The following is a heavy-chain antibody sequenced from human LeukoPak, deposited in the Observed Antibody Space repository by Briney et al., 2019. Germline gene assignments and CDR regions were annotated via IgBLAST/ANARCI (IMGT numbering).Heavy chain of an antibody. Sequence: SETRSRTWTVAGGCVRGYCWSWIRQPAGKGLEWIGRIHPSGSSNYNPSLKSRLTMSVDTSKNQFSLNLSSVTAADTAVYLCARDGNVERPYDSWGQGTLVTVSP. CDR3: ARDGNVERPYDS. D-gene: IGHD1-26*01. CDR1: GGCVRGYC. V-gene: IGHV4-4*07. J-gene: IGHJ4*02. CDR2: IHPSGSS.